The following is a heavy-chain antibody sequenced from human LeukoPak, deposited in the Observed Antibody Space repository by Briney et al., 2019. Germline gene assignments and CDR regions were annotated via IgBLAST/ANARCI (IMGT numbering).Heavy chain of an antibody. D-gene: IGHD3-22*01. V-gene: IGHV3-20*04. Sequence: RPGGSLRLSCAASGFTFDDYGMSWVRQAPGKGLEWVSGISWNGGSTGYADSVKGRFTISRDNAKNSLYLQMNSLRAEDTALYYCARDHYYDSLWGAFDIWGQGTMVTVSS. CDR2: ISWNGGST. CDR3: ARDHYYDSLWGAFDI. CDR1: GFTFDDYG. J-gene: IGHJ3*02.